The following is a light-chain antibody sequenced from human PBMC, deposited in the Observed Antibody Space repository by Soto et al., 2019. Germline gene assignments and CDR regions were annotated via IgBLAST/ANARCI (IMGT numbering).Light chain of an antibody. V-gene: IGKV1-5*03. CDR3: QQYNSYWT. J-gene: IGKJ1*01. CDR1: QSISSW. Sequence: DIPMTQSPSTLSASVVDRVTITFRASQSISSWLAWYQQKPRKAPKLLIYKASSLESGVPSRFSGSGSGTEFTLTISSLQPDDFATYYCQQYNSYWTFGQGTRWISN. CDR2: KAS.